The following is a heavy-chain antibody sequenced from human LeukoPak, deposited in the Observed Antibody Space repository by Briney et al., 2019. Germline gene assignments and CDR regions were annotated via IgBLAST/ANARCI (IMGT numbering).Heavy chain of an antibody. V-gene: IGHV3-7*01. D-gene: IGHD4-23*01. CDR2: IKQDGSEK. Sequence: GGSLRLSCAAPGFTFSSYWMSWVRQAPGKGLEWVANIKQDGSEKYYVDSVKGRFTISRDNAKNSLYLQMSSLRAEDTAVYYCARRTVVDYWGQGTLVTVSS. J-gene: IGHJ4*02. CDR3: ARRTVVDY. CDR1: GFTFSSYW.